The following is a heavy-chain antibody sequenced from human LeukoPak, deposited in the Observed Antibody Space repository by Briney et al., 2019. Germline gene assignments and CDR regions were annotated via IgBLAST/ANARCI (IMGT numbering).Heavy chain of an antibody. CDR2: IYYSGST. D-gene: IGHD5-18*01. J-gene: IGHJ6*02. V-gene: IGHV4-30-4*08. CDR1: GGSISSYY. Sequence: SETLSLTCTVSGGSISSYYWSWIRQPPGKGLEWIGYIYYSGSTCYNPSLKSRVTISVDTSKNQFSLKLSSVTAADTAVYYCARVGGIQLPIDYYYGMDVWGQGTTVTVSS. CDR3: ARVGGIQLPIDYYYGMDV.